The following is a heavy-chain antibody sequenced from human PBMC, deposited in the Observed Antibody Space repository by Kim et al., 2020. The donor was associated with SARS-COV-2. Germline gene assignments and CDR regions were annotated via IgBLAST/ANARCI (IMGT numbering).Heavy chain of an antibody. J-gene: IGHJ5*02. Sequence: SETLSFTCVVSGASISSSSCWSWVRQPPGKGLEWIGEVDHSGTTSYNVSLKNRVSILVDKSKNQFSLRLTSVSAADTAVYYCARGVSSAWTLRAWFDPWG. CDR2: VDHSGTT. V-gene: IGHV4-4*02. D-gene: IGHD3-22*01. CDR3: ARGVSSAWTLRAWFDP. CDR1: GASISSSSC.